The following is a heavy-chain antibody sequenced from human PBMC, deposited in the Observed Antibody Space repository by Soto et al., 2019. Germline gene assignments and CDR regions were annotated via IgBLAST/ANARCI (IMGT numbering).Heavy chain of an antibody. V-gene: IGHV3-21*04. D-gene: IGHD3-22*01. CDR3: AKDYYDSSGPRFFSALAV. CDR2: ISSSSSYI. J-gene: IGHJ6*04. CDR1: GFRFSSYS. Sequence: GGSIKLSCAACGFRFSSYSMNWVRQAPGKGLEWVSSISSSSSYIYYAGSVKGRFTISRDNSKNTLYLQMNSLRAEDTAVYYCAKDYYDSSGPRFFSALAVWGKGTTVTVFS.